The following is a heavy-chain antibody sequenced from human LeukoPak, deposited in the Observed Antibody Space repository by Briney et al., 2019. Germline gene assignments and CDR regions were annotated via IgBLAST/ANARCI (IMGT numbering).Heavy chain of an antibody. V-gene: IGHV3-21*01. D-gene: IGHD3-9*01. Sequence: GGSLRLSCAASGFTFSSYRMNWVRQAPGKGLEWVASINSSSSYKYYADSVKGRFTISRDNAKNSLYLQMNSLRAEDTAVYYCARAGYDILTGYYSSVYWGQGTLVTVSS. CDR1: GFTFSSYR. CDR2: INSSSSYK. CDR3: ARAGYDILTGYYSSVY. J-gene: IGHJ4*02.